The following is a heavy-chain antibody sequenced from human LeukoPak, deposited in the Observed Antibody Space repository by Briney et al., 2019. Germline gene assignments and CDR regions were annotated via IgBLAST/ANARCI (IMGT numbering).Heavy chain of an antibody. J-gene: IGHJ4*02. Sequence: GSVKVSCKASGYAFTSYYMHWVRQAPGQGLEWMGIINPSGGSTSYAQKFQGRVTMTRDTSTSTVYMELSSLRSEDTAVYYCARDSGPFPGYWGQGTLVTVSS. V-gene: IGHV1-46*01. CDR3: ARDSGPFPGY. D-gene: IGHD3-10*01. CDR1: GYAFTSYY. CDR2: INPSGGST.